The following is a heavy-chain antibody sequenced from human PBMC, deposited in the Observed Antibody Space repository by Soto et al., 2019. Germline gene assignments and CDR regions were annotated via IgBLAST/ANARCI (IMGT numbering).Heavy chain of an antibody. CDR2: IYPGDSDT. J-gene: IGHJ4*02. D-gene: IGHD6-13*01. CDR1: GYSFTSYW. Sequence: GESLKISCKCSGYSFTSYWIGWLRQMPGKGLEWMWIIYPGDSDTRYSPSFQGQVTISADKSISTAYLQWSSLKASDTAMYYCASQGPSLSSSWYFDYWGQGTLVTVSS. CDR3: ASQGPSLSSSWYFDY. V-gene: IGHV5-51*01.